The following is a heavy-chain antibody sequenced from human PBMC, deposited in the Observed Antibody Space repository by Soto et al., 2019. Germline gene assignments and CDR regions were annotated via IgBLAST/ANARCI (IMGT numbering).Heavy chain of an antibody. Sequence: GGSLRLSCAASGFTFSSYGMHWVRQAPGKGLEWVAVISYDGSNKYYADSVKGRFTISRDNSKNTLYLQMNSLRAEDTAVYYCAKEGSSSWAVFDYWGQGTLVTVSS. J-gene: IGHJ4*02. CDR3: AKEGSSSWAVFDY. V-gene: IGHV3-30*18. CDR1: GFTFSSYG. CDR2: ISYDGSNK. D-gene: IGHD6-13*01.